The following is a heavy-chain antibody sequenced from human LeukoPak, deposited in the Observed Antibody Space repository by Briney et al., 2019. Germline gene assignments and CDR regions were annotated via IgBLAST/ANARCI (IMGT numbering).Heavy chain of an antibody. Sequence: SETLSLTCAISGGSISNFHRNWVRLSPGKGLEWIGDVYHSGSTRYNPSLNSRVSISVDTSTDQFSLTLNSVTAADTAVYYCARGPNYYYHNFAFDIWGQGTMVTVSS. D-gene: IGHD3-22*01. CDR3: ARGPNYYYHNFAFDI. CDR2: VYHSGST. V-gene: IGHV4-59*01. CDR1: GGSISNFH. J-gene: IGHJ3*02.